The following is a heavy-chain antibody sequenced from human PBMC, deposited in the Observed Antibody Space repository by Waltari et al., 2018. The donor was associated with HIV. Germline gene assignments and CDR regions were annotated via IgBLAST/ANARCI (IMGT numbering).Heavy chain of an antibody. J-gene: IGHJ6*02. CDR1: GGSFSGYY. D-gene: IGHD2-15*01. Sequence: QVQLQQWGAGLLKPSETLSLTCAVYGGSFSGYYWSWIRQPPGKGLEWIGEINHSGSTNYNPSLKSRVTISVDTSKNQFSLKLSSVTAADTAVYYCARPNGDCSGGSCYYYGMDVWGQGTTVTVSS. V-gene: IGHV4-34*01. CDR2: INHSGST. CDR3: ARPNGDCSGGSCYYYGMDV.